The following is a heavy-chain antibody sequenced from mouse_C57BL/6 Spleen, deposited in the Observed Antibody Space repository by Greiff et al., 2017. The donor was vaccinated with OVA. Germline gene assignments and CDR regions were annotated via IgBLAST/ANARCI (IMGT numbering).Heavy chain of an antibody. CDR3: ARLGYYYGSPYYFDY. V-gene: IGHV1-69*01. D-gene: IGHD1-1*01. Sequence: QVQLQQSGAELVMPGASVKLSCKASGYTFTSYWMHWVKQRPGQGLEWIGEIDPSDSYTNYNQKFKGKSTLTVDKSSSTAYMQLSSLTSEDSAVYYCARLGYYYGSPYYFDYWGQGTTLTVSS. CDR1: GYTFTSYW. J-gene: IGHJ2*01. CDR2: IDPSDSYT.